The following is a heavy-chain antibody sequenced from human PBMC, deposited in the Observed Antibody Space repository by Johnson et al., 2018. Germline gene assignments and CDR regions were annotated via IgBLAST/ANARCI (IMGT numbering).Heavy chain of an antibody. J-gene: IGHJ3*02. V-gene: IGHV3-30-3*01. CDR3: ARGGIMGSSWAYAFDI. Sequence: QVQLVESGGGVVQPGRSLRLSCSASGFTFSRYALHWIRQAPGKGLEWVALISFDGSNKFHAESLRGRFTISRDNFKNTLSLQMNSLRAEDTAIYYCARGGIMGSSWAYAFDIWGHGTFLTVSS. CDR1: GFTFSRYA. CDR2: ISFDGSNK. D-gene: IGHD1-26*01.